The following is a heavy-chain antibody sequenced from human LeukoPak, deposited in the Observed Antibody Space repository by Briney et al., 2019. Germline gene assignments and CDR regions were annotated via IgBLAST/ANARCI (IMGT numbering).Heavy chain of an antibody. Sequence: GGSLRLSCAASGFTFSSYWMHWVRQAPGKGLVWVSRINSDGSSTSYADSVKGRFTISRDNAKSTLYLQMNSLRAEDTAVYYCARDFFWSGYYVDYWGQGTLVTVSS. CDR2: INSDGSST. CDR3: ARDFFWSGYYVDY. CDR1: GFTFSSYW. D-gene: IGHD3-3*01. J-gene: IGHJ4*02. V-gene: IGHV3-74*01.